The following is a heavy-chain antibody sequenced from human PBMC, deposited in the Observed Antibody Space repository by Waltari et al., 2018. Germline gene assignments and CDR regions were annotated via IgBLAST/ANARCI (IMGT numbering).Heavy chain of an antibody. CDR2: IYYSGST. D-gene: IGHD3-22*01. V-gene: IGHV4-59*01. CDR1: GGSISSYS. J-gene: IGHJ5*02. CDR3: ARAPYYYDSSGYYSGNWFDP. Sequence: QVQLQESGPGLVKPSETLSLTCPVAGGSISSYSWTWIRHPPGKGLECIGYIYYSGSTNYTPSPKRRVTISVDTSKNQFSLKLSSVTAADTAVYYCARAPYYYDSSGYYSGNWFDPWGQGTLVTVSS.